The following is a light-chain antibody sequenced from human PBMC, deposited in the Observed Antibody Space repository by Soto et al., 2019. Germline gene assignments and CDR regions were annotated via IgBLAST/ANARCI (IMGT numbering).Light chain of an antibody. J-gene: IGKJ1*01. V-gene: IGKV1-5*01. CDR2: DAS. CDR3: QQYSGYPWT. CDR1: QSINIW. Sequence: DIQMTQSPSTLSASVGDRVTITCRASQSINIWLAWYQQKPGKAPNLLIYDASNLESEVPSRFSGSGSGTEFTLTISSLQPDDFATSYCQQYSGYPWTFGQGTKVQVK.